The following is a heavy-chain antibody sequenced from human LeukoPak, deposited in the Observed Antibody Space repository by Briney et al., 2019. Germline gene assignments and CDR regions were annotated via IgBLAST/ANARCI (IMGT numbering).Heavy chain of an antibody. CDR2: IRQDGSEK. Sequence: GGSLRLSCAASGFTFSNYWMSWVRQAPGKGLEWVANIRQDGSEKYYVDSVKGRFTISRDNAKNSLYLQMNSLRAEDTAVYYCARRYFDYWSQGTLVTASS. CDR1: GFTFSNYW. V-gene: IGHV3-7*01. CDR3: ARRYFDY. J-gene: IGHJ4*02.